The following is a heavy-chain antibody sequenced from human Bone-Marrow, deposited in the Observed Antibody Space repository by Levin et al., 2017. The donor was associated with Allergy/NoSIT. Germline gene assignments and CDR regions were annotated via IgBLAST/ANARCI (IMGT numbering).Heavy chain of an antibody. CDR3: AREKLWSGYLLPDY. CDR1: GGSISSYY. Sequence: SETLSLTCTVSGGSISSYYWSWIRQPPGKGLEWIGYIYYSGSTNYNPSLKSRVTISVDTSKNQFSLKLSSVTAADTAVYYCAREKLWSGYLLPDYWGQGTLVTVSS. D-gene: IGHD3-3*01. CDR2: IYYSGST. J-gene: IGHJ4*02. V-gene: IGHV4-59*01.